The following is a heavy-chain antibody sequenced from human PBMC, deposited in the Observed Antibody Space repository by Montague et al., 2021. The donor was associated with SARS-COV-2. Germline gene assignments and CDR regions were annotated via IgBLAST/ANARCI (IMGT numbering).Heavy chain of an antibody. CDR1: GFSLSTSGVG. CDR3: ARRPGVGIAVAGLRY. D-gene: IGHD6-19*01. J-gene: IGHJ4*02. V-gene: IGHV2-5*02. CDR2: IYWDDDK. Sequence: PALVKPTQTLTLTCTFSGFSLSTSGVGVGWIRQPPGKALEWLALIYWDDDKRYSPSLKSRLTITKDTSKNQVVLTMTNMDPVDTATYYCARRPGVGIAVAGLRYGGQGTLVTVSS.